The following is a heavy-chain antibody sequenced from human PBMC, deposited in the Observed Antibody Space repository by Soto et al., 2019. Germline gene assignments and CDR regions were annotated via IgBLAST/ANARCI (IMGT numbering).Heavy chain of an antibody. Sequence: SLRLSCAASGFTFSSQAMSWVRQAPGKGLEWVSAISGSGGITYYAESVKVRFTISRDNSKNTLYLPMNSLRAQDTAVYYCAQDLHVDTAMAPIDYWGQGTLVTVSS. CDR3: AQDLHVDTAMAPIDY. J-gene: IGHJ4*02. D-gene: IGHD5-18*01. CDR1: GFTFSSQA. CDR2: ISGSGGIT. V-gene: IGHV3-23*01.